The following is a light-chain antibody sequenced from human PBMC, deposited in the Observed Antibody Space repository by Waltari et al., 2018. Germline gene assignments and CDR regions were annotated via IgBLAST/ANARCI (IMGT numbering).Light chain of an antibody. J-gene: IGLJ1*01. CDR3: TSDAGSNSNSFYV. V-gene: IGLV2-8*01. Sequence: QSALTQPPSASGSPGQSVPISCTVARSALGPVPSYHPHPGKAPKLMIYDVTKRPSGVPDRFSGSGSGNTASLTVSGLQPEDEADYYCTSDAGSNSNSFYVFGTGTKVTVL. CDR1: RSALGP. CDR2: DVT.